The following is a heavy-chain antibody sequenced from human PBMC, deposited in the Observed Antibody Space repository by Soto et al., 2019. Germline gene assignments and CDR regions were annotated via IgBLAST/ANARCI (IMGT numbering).Heavy chain of an antibody. J-gene: IGHJ4*02. D-gene: IGHD1-7*01. CDR1: GDSIRSGGYY. Sequence: QVQLQESGPGLVKPSQTLSLTCTVSGDSIRSGGYYWSWIRQHPGKGLEWLGYIYDNGGAYYSPSLKGRVVISVDRSENPSYLRLSSVTAADTAVYYCARVKGGTTRRAFDSWGQGTLVTVSS. CDR2: IYDNGGA. V-gene: IGHV4-31*03. CDR3: ARVKGGTTRRAFDS.